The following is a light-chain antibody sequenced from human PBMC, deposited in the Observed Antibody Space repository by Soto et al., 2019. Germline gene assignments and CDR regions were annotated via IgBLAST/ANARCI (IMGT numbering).Light chain of an antibody. CDR2: AAS. Sequence: DIQMSQSPSSLSASVGGRVTITSRASQGIGDALGWYQQKPGKAPKRLIYAASTLQSGVPSRFSGSGSGTEFTLTISSLQPDDFATYYCLQHNEFWWTFGQGTKVDIK. CDR3: LQHNEFWWT. V-gene: IGKV1-17*01. J-gene: IGKJ1*01. CDR1: QGIGDA.